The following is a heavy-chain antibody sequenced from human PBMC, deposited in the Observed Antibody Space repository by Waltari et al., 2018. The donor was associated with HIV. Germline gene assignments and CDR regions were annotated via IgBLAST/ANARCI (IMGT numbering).Heavy chain of an antibody. CDR2: INSAGSNT. D-gene: IGHD2-15*01. CDR3: ARDRCTSSGGSCYNWFDP. J-gene: IGHJ5*02. CDR1: GFTFSAYW. V-gene: IGHV3-74*01. Sequence: EVQLVESGGGLVQPGGSLRLSCAASGFTFSAYWMHWVRQAPGKGLVWVERINSAGSNTNYADSVKGRFTISRDNAKHTLYLQMNSLRAEDTALYYCARDRCTSSGGSCYNWFDPWGQGSLVTVSS.